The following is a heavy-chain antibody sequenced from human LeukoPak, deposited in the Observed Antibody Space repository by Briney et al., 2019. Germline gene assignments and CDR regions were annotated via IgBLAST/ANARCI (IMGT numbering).Heavy chain of an antibody. CDR3: AREGFVVAAAGHVGYFQH. D-gene: IGHD6-13*01. CDR1: GFTFSKYA. V-gene: IGHV3-33*08. Sequence: PGGSLRLSCTASGFTFSKYAMQWVRRAPGKGLEWVAVIWYDGSDKYYAGSVKGRFTISRDNSKNTLYLQMNSLRAEDTAVYYCAREGFVVAAAGHVGYFQHWGQGTLVTVSS. CDR2: IWYDGSDK. J-gene: IGHJ1*01.